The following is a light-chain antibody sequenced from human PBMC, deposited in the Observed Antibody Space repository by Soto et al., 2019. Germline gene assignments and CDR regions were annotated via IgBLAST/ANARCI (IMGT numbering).Light chain of an antibody. J-gene: IGKJ5*01. Sequence: EIVLTQSPGTLSLSPGERATLSCRASQSVSSSYLAWYQQKPGQAPRLLMYGASSRATGIPDRFSGTGSGTDFTLTIGRLEPEDFAVYYCQQYGSSPYTFGLGTRLEIK. CDR2: GAS. CDR3: QQYGSSPYT. CDR1: QSVSSSY. V-gene: IGKV3-20*01.